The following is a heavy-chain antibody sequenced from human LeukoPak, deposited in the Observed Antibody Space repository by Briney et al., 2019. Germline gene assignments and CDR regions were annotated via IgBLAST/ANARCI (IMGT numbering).Heavy chain of an antibody. D-gene: IGHD6-13*01. CDR1: GYIFTGNY. J-gene: IGHJ5*02. Sequence: ASVKVSCTTSGYIFTGNYIHWVRQAPGQGLEWMGWINPNSGGTNYAQKFQGRVTMTRDTSISTAYMELSRLRSDDTAVYYCARYSSSWYMGQNWFDPWGQGTLVTVSS. CDR2: INPNSGGT. CDR3: ARYSSSWYMGQNWFDP. V-gene: IGHV1-2*02.